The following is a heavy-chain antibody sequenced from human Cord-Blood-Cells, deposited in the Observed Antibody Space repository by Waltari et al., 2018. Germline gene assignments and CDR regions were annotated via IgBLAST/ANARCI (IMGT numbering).Heavy chain of an antibody. J-gene: IGHJ3*02. CDR3: ARAARTAAGTNDAFDI. V-gene: IGHV3-74*01. CDR1: GFTFSSYW. Sequence: EVQLVESGGGLVQPGGSLRLSCAASGFTFSSYWMHWVRQAPGKGLVWVSRINSDGSSTSYADSVKGRFTISRDNAKNTLYLQMNSLGAEDTAVYYCARAARTAAGTNDAFDIWGQGTMVTVSS. D-gene: IGHD6-13*01. CDR2: INSDGSST.